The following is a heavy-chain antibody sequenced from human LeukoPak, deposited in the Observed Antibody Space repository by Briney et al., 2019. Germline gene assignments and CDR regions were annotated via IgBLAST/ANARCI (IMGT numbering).Heavy chain of an antibody. D-gene: IGHD1-1*01. J-gene: IGHJ5*02. V-gene: IGHV4-59*01. Sequence: SETLSLTCTVSGGSISSYYWSWIRQPPGKGLEWIGYIYYSGSTNYNPSLKSRVTISVDTSKNQFSLKLSSVTAADTAMYYCAREDGTTGTTAWFDPWGQGTLVTVSS. CDR2: IYYSGST. CDR1: GGSISSYY. CDR3: AREDGTTGTTAWFDP.